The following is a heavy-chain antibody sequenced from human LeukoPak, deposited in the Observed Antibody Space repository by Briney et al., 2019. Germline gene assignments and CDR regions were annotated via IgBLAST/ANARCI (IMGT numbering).Heavy chain of an antibody. CDR2: ISAYNGNT. J-gene: IGHJ4*02. V-gene: IGHV1-18*01. Sequence: ASVKVSCKASVYTFTSYGISWVRQAPGQGLEWMGWISAYNGNTNYAQKLQGRVTMTTDTSTSTAYMELRSLRSDDTAVYYCARAGGDNCLEGDDYWGQGTLVTVSS. CDR3: ARAGGDNCLEGDDY. D-gene: IGHD1-1*01. CDR1: VYTFTSYG.